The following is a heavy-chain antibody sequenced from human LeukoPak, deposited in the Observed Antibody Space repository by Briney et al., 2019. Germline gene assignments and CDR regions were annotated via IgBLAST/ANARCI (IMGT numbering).Heavy chain of an antibody. CDR2: IYYSGST. D-gene: IGHD3-22*01. J-gene: IGHJ4*02. CDR1: GHSISSYY. Sequence: SQTLSLTCTVSGHSISSYYWSWLRQPPGKGLEWIGYIYYSGSTNYNSSLKSRVTISVDTSKNQCSLKLSSVTAADTAVYYGAREPYDSSGTFDYWGQGTLVTVSS. CDR3: AREPYDSSGTFDY. V-gene: IGHV4-59*01.